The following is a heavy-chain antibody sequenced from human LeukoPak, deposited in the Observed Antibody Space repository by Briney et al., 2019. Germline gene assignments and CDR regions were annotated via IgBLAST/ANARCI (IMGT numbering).Heavy chain of an antibody. CDR3: AREGGNYDILTGYRPTYYYYYMDV. V-gene: IGHV4-34*01. CDR2: INHSGST. Sequence: SETLSLTCAVSGGSISNYYWSWIRQPPGKGLEWIGEINHSGSTNYNPYLKSRATISVDTSKNPFSLKLSSVTAADTAVYYCAREGGNYDILTGYRPTYYYYYMDVWGKGTTVTVSS. D-gene: IGHD3-9*01. J-gene: IGHJ6*03. CDR1: GGSISNYY.